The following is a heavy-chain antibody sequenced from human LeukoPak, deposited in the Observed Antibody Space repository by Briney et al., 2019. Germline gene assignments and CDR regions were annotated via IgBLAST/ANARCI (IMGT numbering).Heavy chain of an antibody. CDR2: IYYSGST. CDR3: ARGEVRFLEWQRNWFDP. J-gene: IGHJ5*02. D-gene: IGHD3-3*01. V-gene: IGHV4-59*12. CDR1: GGSISSYY. Sequence: SETLSLTCTVSGGSISSYYWSWIRQPPGKGLEWIGYIYYSGSTYYNPSLKSRVTISVDTSKNQFSLKLSSVTAADTAVYYCARGEVRFLEWQRNWFDPWGQGTLVTVSS.